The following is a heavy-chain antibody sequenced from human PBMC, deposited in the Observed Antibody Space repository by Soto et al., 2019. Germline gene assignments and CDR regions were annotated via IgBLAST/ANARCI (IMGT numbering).Heavy chain of an antibody. CDR1: GYSFTSYW. Sequence: GESLKISCKGSGYSFTSYWNGWVRQMPGKGLEWMWIIYPGDSDTRYSPSFQGQVTISADKSISTAYLQWSSLKASDTAMYYCARLDSNYAGYYYYGMDVWGQGTTVTVSS. CDR2: IYPGDSDT. CDR3: ARLDSNYAGYYYYGMDV. V-gene: IGHV5-51*01. J-gene: IGHJ6*02. D-gene: IGHD4-4*01.